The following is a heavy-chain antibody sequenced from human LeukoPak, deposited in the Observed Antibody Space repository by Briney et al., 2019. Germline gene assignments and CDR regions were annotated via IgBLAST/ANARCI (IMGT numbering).Heavy chain of an antibody. D-gene: IGHD6-13*01. CDR3: ARYRIAAAFDAFDI. Sequence: SETLSLTCTVSGGPISSYYWSWIRQPPGKGLEWIGYIYYSGSTNDNPSLKSRVTISVDTSKNQFSLKLSSVTAADTAVYYCARYRIAAAFDAFDIWGQGTMVTVSS. J-gene: IGHJ3*02. CDR1: GGPISSYY. V-gene: IGHV4-59*01. CDR2: IYYSGST.